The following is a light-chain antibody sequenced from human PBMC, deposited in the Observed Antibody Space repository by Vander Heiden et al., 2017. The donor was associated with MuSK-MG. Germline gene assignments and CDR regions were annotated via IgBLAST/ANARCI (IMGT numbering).Light chain of an antibody. V-gene: IGKV1-NL1*01. CDR3: QQDDTTPVT. J-gene: IGKJ4*01. Sequence: DIQMTQSPSSLSASVGDRVTITLAWYQQKPAKAPKLLLHAASRLETWVPSRFSGSGSGTDFSLTISSLQPEQYATYYCQQDDTTPVTFGGWTKVELK. CDR2: AAS.